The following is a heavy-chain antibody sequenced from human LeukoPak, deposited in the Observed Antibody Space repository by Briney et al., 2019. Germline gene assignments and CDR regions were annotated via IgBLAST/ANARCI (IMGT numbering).Heavy chain of an antibody. D-gene: IGHD3-22*01. CDR2: LYTSWRT. CDR1: GGSISSYY. J-gene: IGHJ3*02. V-gene: IGHV4-4*07. Sequence: SETLSLTCTVSGGSISSYYWSCIRQPAGKGLEWIDRLYTSWRTNYNPSLKSRVIMSVDTSTNQFSLKLSSVTAADTAVYYCARDTDSPHYYDSSGYLRAEAFDIWGQGTMVTVSS. CDR3: ARDTDSPHYYDSSGYLRAEAFDI.